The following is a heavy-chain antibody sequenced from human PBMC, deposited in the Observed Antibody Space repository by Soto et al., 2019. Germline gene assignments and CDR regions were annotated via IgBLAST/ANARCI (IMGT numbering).Heavy chain of an antibody. Sequence: GGSLRLSCAASGFTFSSYGMHWVRQAPGKGLEWVAVIWSDGNNKYYADSVKGRFTISRDNPKKTLYLQMNSLRAEDTAVYYCARVFDTYYFDSWGQGNMVTVSS. CDR2: IWSDGNNK. D-gene: IGHD3-9*01. CDR3: ARVFDTYYFDS. J-gene: IGHJ4*02. CDR1: GFTFSSYG. V-gene: IGHV3-33*01.